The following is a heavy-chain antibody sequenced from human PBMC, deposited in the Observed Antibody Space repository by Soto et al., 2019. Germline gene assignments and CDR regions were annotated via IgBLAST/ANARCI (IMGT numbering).Heavy chain of an antibody. D-gene: IGHD2-21*02. V-gene: IGHV4-30-4*01. CDR2: IYYSGST. J-gene: IGHJ3*02. Sequence: RSETLSLTCTVSGGSISSGDYYWSWIRQPPGKGLEWIGYIYYSGSTYYNPSLKSRVTISVDTSKNQFSLKLSSVTAADTAVYYCARALSGLLFEDAFDIWGQGTMVTVSS. CDR1: GGSISSGDYY. CDR3: ARALSGLLFEDAFDI.